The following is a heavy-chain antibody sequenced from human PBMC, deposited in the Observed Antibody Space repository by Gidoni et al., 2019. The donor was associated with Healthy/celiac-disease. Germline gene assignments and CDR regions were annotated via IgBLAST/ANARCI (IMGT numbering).Heavy chain of an antibody. CDR1: GFTFRSYA. V-gene: IGHV3-23*01. D-gene: IGHD6-13*01. CDR3: AKGKLVAYYFDY. CDR2: ICGSGGST. Sequence: EVQLLESGGGLVQPGGSLRRSCAASGFTFRSYAMCWVRHAPGKGLEWVSAICGSGGSTYYADSVKGRFTISRDNSKNTLYLQMNSLRAEDTAVYYCAKGKLVAYYFDYWGQGTLVTVSS. J-gene: IGHJ4*02.